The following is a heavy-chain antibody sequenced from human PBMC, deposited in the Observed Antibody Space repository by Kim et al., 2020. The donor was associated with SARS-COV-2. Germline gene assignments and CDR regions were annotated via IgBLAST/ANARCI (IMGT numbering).Heavy chain of an antibody. D-gene: IGHD3-22*01. J-gene: IGHJ4*02. Sequence: SLTSRVTISVDTSKNQFSLKLSSATAADTAVYYCARGLFDSSGYYSFFDYWGQGTLVTVSS. V-gene: IGHV4-31*02. CDR3: ARGLFDSSGYYSFFDY.